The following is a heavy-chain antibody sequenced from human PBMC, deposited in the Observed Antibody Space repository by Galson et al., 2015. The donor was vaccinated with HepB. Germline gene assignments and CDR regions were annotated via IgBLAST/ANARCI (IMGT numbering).Heavy chain of an antibody. CDR3: TRLADLSGYGSS. Sequence: SLRLSCAASGFTFSGSAIHWVRQTSGKGLEWVGRIRSKASNYAPAYTASLTGRFTISRDDSKNPAYLDMSSLRTEDTAVYYCTRLADLSGYGSSWGQGTLVTVSS. V-gene: IGHV3-73*01. CDR1: GFTFSGSA. CDR2: IRSKASNYAP. D-gene: IGHD6-13*01. J-gene: IGHJ4*02.